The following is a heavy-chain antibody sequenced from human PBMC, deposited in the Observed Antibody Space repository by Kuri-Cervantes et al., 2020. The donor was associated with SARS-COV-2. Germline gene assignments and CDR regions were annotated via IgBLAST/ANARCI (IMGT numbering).Heavy chain of an antibody. D-gene: IGHD3-10*01. V-gene: IGHV4-59*11. Sequence: SQTLSLTCAVYGGSFSGHYWSWIRQPPGKGLEWIGYIYYSGSTNYNPSLKSRVTISVDTSKNQFSLKLSSVTAADTAVYYCARSQLLWFGERRYYFDYWGQGTLVTVSS. J-gene: IGHJ4*02. CDR1: GGSFSGHY. CDR2: IYYSGST. CDR3: ARSQLLWFGERRYYFDY.